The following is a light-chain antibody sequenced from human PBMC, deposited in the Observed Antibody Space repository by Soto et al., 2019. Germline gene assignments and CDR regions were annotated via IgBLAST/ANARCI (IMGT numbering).Light chain of an antibody. CDR2: KAS. CDR3: QHYNSYSEA. V-gene: IGKV1-5*03. J-gene: IGKJ1*01. CDR1: QTISSW. Sequence: DIQMTQSPSTLSVSVGDRVTITCRASQTISSWLAWYQQKPGKAPKLLIYKASNLKSGVPSRFSGSGSGTEFTLTISSLQPDDFATYYCQHYNSYSEAFGQGTQVDI.